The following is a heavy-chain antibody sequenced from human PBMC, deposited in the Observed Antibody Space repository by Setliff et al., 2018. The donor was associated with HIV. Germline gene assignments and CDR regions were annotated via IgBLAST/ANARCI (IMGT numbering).Heavy chain of an antibody. CDR1: GFTFDTYW. D-gene: IGHD6-19*01. Sequence: GGSLRLSCAASGFTFDTYWMHWVRQAPGKGLVWVSRVSSDGSSKTYADSVKDRFTISRDNAKNTLYLQMNSLRAEDTGVYYCAGRHPVAGQRDAFDIWGQGTMVTVSS. CDR3: AGRHPVAGQRDAFDI. CDR2: VSSDGSSK. V-gene: IGHV3-74*01. J-gene: IGHJ3*02.